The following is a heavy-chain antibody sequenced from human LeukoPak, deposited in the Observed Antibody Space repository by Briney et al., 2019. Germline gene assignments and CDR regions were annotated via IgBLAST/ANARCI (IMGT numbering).Heavy chain of an antibody. CDR1: GYTFTNYY. CDR3: ARSSRLGGFDY. V-gene: IGHV1-46*01. CDR2: LHPSGGST. D-gene: IGHD3-16*01. Sequence: ASVKVSCKASGYTFTNYYLHWVRQAPGQGLEWMGILHPSGGSTSYAQKFQGRVTMTRDTSTSTVYMELSSLRSKDTAIYYCARSSRLGGFDYWGQGTLVTASS. J-gene: IGHJ4*02.